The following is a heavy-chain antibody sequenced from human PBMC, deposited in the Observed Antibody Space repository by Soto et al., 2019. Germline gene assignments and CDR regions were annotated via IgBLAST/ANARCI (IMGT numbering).Heavy chain of an antibody. D-gene: IGHD6-19*01. V-gene: IGHV3-30*18. J-gene: IGHJ4*02. CDR1: GFSLSSSD. CDR3: AKQLRGSGWYPLDS. Sequence: GGSLRLSCTASGFSLSSSDMHWVRQAPGKGLEWLAVSSFDGTQQFYGDSVKGRFTVSXXXXXXXXXXXMNSLRSEDTAVYYGAKQLRGSGWYPLDSWGQGTPVTVSS. CDR2: SSFDGTQQ.